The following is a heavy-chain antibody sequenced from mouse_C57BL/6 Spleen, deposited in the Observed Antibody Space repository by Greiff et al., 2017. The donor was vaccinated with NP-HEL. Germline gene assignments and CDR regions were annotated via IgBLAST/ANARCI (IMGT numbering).Heavy chain of an antibody. CDR3: ARDGVDY. CDR1: GYTFTSYW. J-gene: IGHJ2*01. V-gene: IGHV1-55*01. Sequence: QVHVKQPGAELVKPGASVKMSCKASGYTFTSYWITWVKQRPGQGLEWIGDIYPGSGSTNYNEKFKSKATLTVDTSSSTAYMQLSSLTSEDSAVYYCARDGVDYWGQGTTLTVSS. CDR2: IYPGSGST.